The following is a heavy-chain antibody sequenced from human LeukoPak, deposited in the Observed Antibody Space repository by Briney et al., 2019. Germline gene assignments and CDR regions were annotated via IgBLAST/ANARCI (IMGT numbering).Heavy chain of an antibody. CDR1: GFTFSDYY. CDR3: ARDLAHYYDSSGYYQGGGWFDP. D-gene: IGHD3-22*01. V-gene: IGHV3-11*01. CDR2: ISSSGSTI. Sequence: PGGSLRLSCAASGFTFSDYYMSRIRQAPGKGLEWVSYISSSGSTIYHADSVKGRFTISRDNAKNSLYLQMNSLRAEDTAVYYCARDLAHYYDSSGYYQGGGWFDPWGQGTLVTVSS. J-gene: IGHJ5*02.